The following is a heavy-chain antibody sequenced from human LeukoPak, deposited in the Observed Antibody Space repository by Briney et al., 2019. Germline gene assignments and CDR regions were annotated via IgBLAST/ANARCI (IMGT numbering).Heavy chain of an antibody. J-gene: IGHJ4*02. D-gene: IGHD3-9*01. CDR3: AKWGDYDILTGYYVSDF. CDR1: GFIFRNYA. V-gene: IGHV3-23*01. CDR2: ITGSGDTT. Sequence: GGSLRLSCAASGFIFRNYAMSWVRQAPGKGLEWVSAITGSGDTTYYADSVKGRFTISRDNSKNALYVEMNTLRAEDTAVYYCAKWGDYDILTGYYVSDFWGQGTLVTVSS.